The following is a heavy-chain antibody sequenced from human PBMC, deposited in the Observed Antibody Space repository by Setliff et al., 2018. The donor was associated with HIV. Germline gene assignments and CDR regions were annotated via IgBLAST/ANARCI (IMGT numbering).Heavy chain of an antibody. V-gene: IGHV4-61*09. Sequence: TLSLTCTVSGGSISSGSYYWSWIRQPAGKGLEWIGHIYTSGTTNYNPSLKSRVTISVDTSKNHFSLKRSSVTAADTAVYYCARRERYYDILTGRVFDGFDIWGQGTMVTVSS. J-gene: IGHJ3*02. CDR2: IYTSGTT. D-gene: IGHD3-9*01. CDR1: GGSISSGSYY. CDR3: ARRERYYDILTGRVFDGFDI.